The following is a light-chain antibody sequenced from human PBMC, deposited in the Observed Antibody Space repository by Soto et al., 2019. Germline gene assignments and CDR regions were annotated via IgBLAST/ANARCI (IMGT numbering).Light chain of an antibody. CDR1: QSVSSN. J-gene: IGKJ1*01. V-gene: IGKV3D-15*01. CDR2: DVS. Sequence: MRQSPATLSVSARECATLSCRVSQSVSSNLAWHQQKPGQAPRLLIYDVSNRASGIPARFSGSGSETDFTLTISSLEPEDFAVYYCQQYNNWPPETFGQRSKVDIK. CDR3: QQYNNWPPET.